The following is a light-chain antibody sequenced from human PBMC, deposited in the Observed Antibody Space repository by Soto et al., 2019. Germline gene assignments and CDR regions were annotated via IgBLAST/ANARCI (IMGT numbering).Light chain of an antibody. CDR1: NSNIGSNY. CDR2: DNN. V-gene: IGLV1-51*01. J-gene: IGLJ3*02. Sequence: QSVLTQPPSVSAAPGQKVTMSCSGCNSNIGSNYVSWYQQLPGTAPKLLIYDNNKRPSGIPDRFSGSKSGTSATLGITGLKTGDEADYYCGAWDDSLSAVFGGGTKLTVL. CDR3: GAWDDSLSAV.